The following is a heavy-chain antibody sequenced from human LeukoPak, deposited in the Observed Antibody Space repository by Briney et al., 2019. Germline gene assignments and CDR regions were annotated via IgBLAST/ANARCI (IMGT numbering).Heavy chain of an antibody. V-gene: IGHV3-66*01. CDR1: GXSVTTKY. D-gene: IGHD3-3*01. CDR2: IYSGGST. CDR3: ATDGGRREFDY. Sequence: GGSLRLSCEASGXSVTTKYMSWVRQAPGKGLEWVSVIYSGGSTYYADSVKARFTISRDKSKSTVYLQMNNLRAEDTAVYYCATDGGRREFDYWGQGTLVTVSS. J-gene: IGHJ4*02.